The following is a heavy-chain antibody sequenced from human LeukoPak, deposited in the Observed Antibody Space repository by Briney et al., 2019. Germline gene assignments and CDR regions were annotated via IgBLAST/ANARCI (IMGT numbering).Heavy chain of an antibody. D-gene: IGHD5-24*01. Sequence: SETLSLTCTVSGGSISTYYWSWIGQPPGKGLEWIGYIYYSGSTNYNPSLKSRVTISVDTSKNQFSLKLSSVTAADTAVYYCVGYKLNIFDYWGQGPLVTVSS. CDR3: VGYKLNIFDY. V-gene: IGHV4-59*08. J-gene: IGHJ4*02. CDR2: IYYSGST. CDR1: GGSISTYY.